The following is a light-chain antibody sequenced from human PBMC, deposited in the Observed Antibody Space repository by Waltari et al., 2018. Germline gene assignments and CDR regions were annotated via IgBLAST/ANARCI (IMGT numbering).Light chain of an antibody. V-gene: IGKV1-5*03. Sequence: DIQMTQSPSTLSASVGERVTITCRASHNIHTWLAWYQQKPGKAPQLLIYKASGLQSGVPSRFSGSGSGTEFTLTISSLQPDDSATYYCQQYNSFLLTFGGGTKVEIK. CDR1: HNIHTW. CDR3: QQYNSFLLT. J-gene: IGKJ4*01. CDR2: KAS.